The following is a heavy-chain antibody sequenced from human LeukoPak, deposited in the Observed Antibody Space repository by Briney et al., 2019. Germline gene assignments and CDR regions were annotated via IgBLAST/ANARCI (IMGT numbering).Heavy chain of an antibody. CDR3: ARDPTTVTKGLDI. Sequence: SETLSLTCTVSGCSFSSHYWSWIRQPPGKGLEWIGYISYIGSTNYNPSLKSRVTISVDTSKNQFSLKLSSVTAVDTAVYYCARDPTTVTKGLDIWGQGTMVTVSS. CDR1: GCSFSSHY. J-gene: IGHJ3*02. CDR2: ISYIGST. D-gene: IGHD4-17*01. V-gene: IGHV4-59*11.